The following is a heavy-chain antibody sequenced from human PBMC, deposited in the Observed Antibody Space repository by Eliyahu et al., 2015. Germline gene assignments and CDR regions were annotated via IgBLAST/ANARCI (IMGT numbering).Heavy chain of an antibody. CDR3: VRYAGREGFNS. Sequence: QVQLQESGPGLVKPSXTLPLTCSXXGVXMSANYWSXXRQPPGKGLEWIGYIYYSGITNYNPSLRSRATMSLDTSKNQFSLKLTSVTAADTAVYYCVRYAGREGFNSRGQGTVVTVSS. D-gene: IGHD5-24*01. J-gene: IGHJ4*02. V-gene: IGHV4-59*01. CDR2: IYYSGIT. CDR1: GVXMSANY.